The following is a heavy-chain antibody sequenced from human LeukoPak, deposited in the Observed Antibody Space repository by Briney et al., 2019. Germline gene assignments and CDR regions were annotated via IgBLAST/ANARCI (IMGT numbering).Heavy chain of an antibody. CDR3: ARENSGSYREFDY. V-gene: IGHV4-4*07. J-gene: IGHJ4*02. CDR2: IYTSGSI. CDR1: TCSISSFY. Sequence: SETLSLTCTVSTCSISSFYWIRIPQPAGQGLEWMGRIYTSGSINYNASLKSRVSMSVDTSKNQFSLELSSVTAADTAVFYCARENSGSYREFDYWGQGTLVTVSS. D-gene: IGHD1-26*01.